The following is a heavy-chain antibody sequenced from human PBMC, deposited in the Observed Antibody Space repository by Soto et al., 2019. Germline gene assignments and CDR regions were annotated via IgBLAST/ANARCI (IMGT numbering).Heavy chain of an antibody. CDR1: GFTFTNYP. D-gene: IGHD3-10*01. J-gene: IGHJ4*02. V-gene: IGHV3-23*01. CDR2: ISGSRGST. CDR3: AKNNLFGSGTKDY. Sequence: EVQLLESGGGLVQVGESLILSCPASGFTFTNYPMSWVRQAPGKGLEWVSSISGSRGSTYYADSVRGRFIISRDNSKNTLYLKLNRLRTEDTALYYCAKNNLFGSGTKDYWGQGTLVTVSS.